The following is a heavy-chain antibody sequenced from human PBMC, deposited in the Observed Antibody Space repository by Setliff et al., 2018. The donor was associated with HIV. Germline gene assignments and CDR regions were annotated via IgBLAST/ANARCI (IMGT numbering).Heavy chain of an antibody. CDR1: GGSVSGHY. CDR3: SNWNTTVDADS. CDR2: ITPTGDT. J-gene: IGHJ4*02. Sequence: SETLSLTCAVYGGSVSGHYWGWFRQPPGKGLEWIGEITPTGDTNYIPSLKSRVAMSLDTSKNQFSLKLRSVTAADTAVYYCSNWNTTVDADSWGQGTLVTVSS. D-gene: IGHD1-1*01. V-gene: IGHV4-34*01.